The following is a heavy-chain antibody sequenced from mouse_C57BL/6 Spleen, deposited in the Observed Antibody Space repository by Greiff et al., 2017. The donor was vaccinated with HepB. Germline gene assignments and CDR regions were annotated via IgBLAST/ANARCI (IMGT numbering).Heavy chain of an antibody. CDR2: ISSGSSTI. J-gene: IGHJ3*01. Sequence: EVKLMESGGGLVKPGGSLKLSCAASGFTFSDYGMHWVRQAPEKGLEWVAYISSGSSTIYYADTVKGRFTISRDNAKNTLFLQMTSLRSEDTAMYYCARGGDYYYGPWFAYWGQGTLVTVSA. D-gene: IGHD1-1*01. CDR3: ARGGDYYYGPWFAY. CDR1: GFTFSDYG. V-gene: IGHV5-17*01.